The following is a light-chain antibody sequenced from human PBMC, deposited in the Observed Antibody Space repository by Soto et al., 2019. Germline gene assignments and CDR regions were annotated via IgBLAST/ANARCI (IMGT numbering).Light chain of an antibody. Sequence: QSALTQPASVSGSPGQSITISCTGTSSDVGGYNYVSWYQQHPGKAPKLMIYDVSNRPSGVSNRFSGSKSGNTASLTISGLQAEDEDDYYCSSYTSSSTLHVFGTGTKLTVL. CDR1: SSDVGGYNY. CDR2: DVS. CDR3: SSYTSSSTLHV. J-gene: IGLJ1*01. V-gene: IGLV2-14*01.